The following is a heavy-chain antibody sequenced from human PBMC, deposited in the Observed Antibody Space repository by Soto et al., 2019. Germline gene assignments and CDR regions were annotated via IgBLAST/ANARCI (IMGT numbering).Heavy chain of an antibody. Sequence: EVQLVESGGGLVQPGGSLRLSCAVSGFTFSGDWMHWVRQAPGKGLVWVSRINMDGSRTNYADSVKGRFIISRDNARNTLYLQMNSLRVDDTAVYYFARGPRGLYHHDYWGQGALVTVSS. V-gene: IGHV3-74*01. CDR2: INMDGSRT. CDR3: ARGPRGLYHHDY. D-gene: IGHD2-2*01. CDR1: GFTFSGDW. J-gene: IGHJ4*02.